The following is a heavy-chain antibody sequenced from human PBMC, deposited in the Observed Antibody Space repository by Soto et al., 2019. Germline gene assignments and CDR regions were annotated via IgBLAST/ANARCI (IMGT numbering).Heavy chain of an antibody. Sequence: EVQLLESGGGLVRPGGSLRLSCAASGFTFSNNALTWVCQAPGKGLEWVSDVNNSGGGTNYADSLKGRFTSSRDNSKSTLYLELNSLRVEDTAVDYCAKADGGHLGCRRLECWGQGTLVTVCS. CDR1: GFTFSNNA. CDR3: AKADGGHLGCRRLEC. CDR2: VNNSGGGT. D-gene: IGHD2-15*01. J-gene: IGHJ4*02. V-gene: IGHV3-23*01.